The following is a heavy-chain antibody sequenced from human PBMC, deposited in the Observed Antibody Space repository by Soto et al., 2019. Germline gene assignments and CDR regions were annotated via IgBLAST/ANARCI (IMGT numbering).Heavy chain of an antibody. V-gene: IGHV4-39*01. J-gene: IGHJ3*02. CDR3: ARRPYNNLNGAFHI. CDR2: IHYSGAT. D-gene: IGHD1-20*01. CDR1: GGSISSGTVD. Sequence: ASETLSLTCTVSGGSISSGTVDWGWIRQPPVRGLDWLATIHYSGATSCNPSLKSRLTISVDTSKNQFSLSLTSVTAADTAVYFCARRPYNNLNGAFHIWGQGAMVTVSS.